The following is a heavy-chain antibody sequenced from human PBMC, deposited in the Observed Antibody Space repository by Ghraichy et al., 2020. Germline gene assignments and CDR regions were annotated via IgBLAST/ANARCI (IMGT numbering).Heavy chain of an antibody. V-gene: IGHV4-59*08. CDR3: ARIVAPWWFDP. CDR1: GGSISSYY. J-gene: IGHJ5*02. D-gene: IGHD5-12*01. Sequence: ESLNISCTVSGGSISSYYWSWIRQPPGKGLEWIGYIYYSGSTNYNPSLKSRVTISVDTSKNQFSLKLSSVTAADTAVYYCARIVAPWWFDPWGQGTLVTVSS. CDR2: IYYSGST.